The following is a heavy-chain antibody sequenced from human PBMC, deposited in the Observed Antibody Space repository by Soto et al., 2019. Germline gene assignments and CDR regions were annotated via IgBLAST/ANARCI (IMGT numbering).Heavy chain of an antibody. CDR3: AKDISSMGPLGFDY. Sequence: PGGSLRLSCAASGFTFDDYAMHWVRQAPGKGLEWVSGISWNSGSIGYADSVKGRFTISRDNAKNSLYLQMNSLRAEDTALYYCAKDISSMGPLGFDYWGQGTLVTVSS. J-gene: IGHJ4*02. CDR1: GFTFDDYA. CDR2: ISWNSGSI. V-gene: IGHV3-9*01. D-gene: IGHD1-26*01.